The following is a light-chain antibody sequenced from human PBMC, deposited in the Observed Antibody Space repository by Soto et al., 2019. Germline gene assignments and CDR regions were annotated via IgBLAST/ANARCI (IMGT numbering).Light chain of an antibody. Sequence: DIVMTQSPDSLAVSLGERATINCKSSRSILYSSNNRNYITWYQQKAGQPPKLLIYWASTRESGVPDRFSGSGSGMNFTLTINSLQAEDVAVYYCQQYYSPPYSFGQGTKLQIK. J-gene: IGKJ2*01. CDR2: WAS. V-gene: IGKV4-1*01. CDR1: RSILYSSNNRNY. CDR3: QQYYSPPYS.